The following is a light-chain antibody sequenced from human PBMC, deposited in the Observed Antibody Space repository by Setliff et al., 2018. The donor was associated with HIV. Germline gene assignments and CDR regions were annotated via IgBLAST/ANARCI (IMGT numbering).Light chain of an antibody. Sequence: QSVLIQPASVSGSPGQSVTVSCTGTSSDVGSYDFVSWYQQLPGKAPKLLIYDASDRPSGVSHRFSGSKSGNTASLTIPGLQSEDEADYYCASYRPNDLGVFGTGTKVTVL. V-gene: IGLV2-14*03. J-gene: IGLJ1*01. CDR1: SSDVGSYDF. CDR3: ASYRPNDLGV. CDR2: DAS.